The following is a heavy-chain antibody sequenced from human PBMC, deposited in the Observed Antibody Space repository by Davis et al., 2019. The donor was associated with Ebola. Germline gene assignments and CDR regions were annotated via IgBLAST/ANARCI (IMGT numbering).Heavy chain of an antibody. Sequence: PSETLSLTCTVSGGSVSSGSYYWSWIRQPPGKGLEWIGYIYYSGSTNYNPSLKSRVTISVDTPKNQFSLNLSSVTAADTAVYYCAREAGYNDRSGYWYYFDYWGQGTLVTVSS. V-gene: IGHV4-61*01. CDR2: IYYSGST. CDR3: AREAGYNDRSGYWYYFDY. CDR1: GGSVSSGSYY. D-gene: IGHD3-22*01. J-gene: IGHJ4*02.